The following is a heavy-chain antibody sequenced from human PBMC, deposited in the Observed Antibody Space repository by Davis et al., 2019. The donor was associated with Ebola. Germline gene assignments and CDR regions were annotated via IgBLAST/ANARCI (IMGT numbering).Heavy chain of an antibody. CDR2: ISYDGSNK. CDR1: GFTFSSYG. Sequence: GESLKISCAASGFTFSSYGMHWVRQAPGKGLEWVAVISYDGSNKYYADSVKGRFTTSRDNSKNTLYLQMNSLRAEDTAVYYCAKGSVTIFGVAPDYYGMDVWGKGTTVTVSS. V-gene: IGHV3-30*18. J-gene: IGHJ6*04. D-gene: IGHD3-3*01. CDR3: AKGSVTIFGVAPDYYGMDV.